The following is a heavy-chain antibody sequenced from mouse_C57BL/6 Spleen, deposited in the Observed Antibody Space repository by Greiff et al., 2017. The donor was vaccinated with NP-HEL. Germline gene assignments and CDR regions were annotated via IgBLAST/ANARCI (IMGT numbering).Heavy chain of an antibody. Sequence: QVQLKESGAELVRPGASVTLSCKASGYTFTDYEMHWVKQTPVHGLEWIGAIDPETGGTAYNQKFKGKAILTADKSSSTAYMELRSLTSEDSAVYYCTYPSYYGSRHYFDYWGQGTTLTVSS. J-gene: IGHJ2*01. CDR1: GYTFTDYE. CDR3: TYPSYYGSRHYFDY. D-gene: IGHD1-1*01. CDR2: IDPETGGT. V-gene: IGHV1-15*01.